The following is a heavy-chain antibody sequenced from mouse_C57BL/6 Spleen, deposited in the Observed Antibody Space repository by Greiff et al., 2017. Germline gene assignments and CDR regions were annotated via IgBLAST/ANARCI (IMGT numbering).Heavy chain of an antibody. CDR2: IYPGSGST. D-gene: IGHD2-1*01. CDR1: GYTFTSYW. V-gene: IGHV1-55*01. CDR3: KRLYYVNDY. J-gene: IGHJ2*01. Sequence: QVQLQQPGAELVKPGASVKMSCTASGYTFTSYWITWVKQRPGQGLEWIGDIYPGSGSTNYNEKFKSKATLTVDTSSSTASLQLSRLTSEDSAVHYGKRLYYVNDYWGQGTTLTVSS.